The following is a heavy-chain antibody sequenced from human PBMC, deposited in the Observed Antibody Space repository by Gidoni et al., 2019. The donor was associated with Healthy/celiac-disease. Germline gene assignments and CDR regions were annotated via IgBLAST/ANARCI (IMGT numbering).Heavy chain of an antibody. CDR3: TRRDDYGDLLFDY. J-gene: IGHJ4*02. CDR2: IRSKAYGGTT. V-gene: IGHV3-49*05. D-gene: IGHD4-17*01. Sequence: EVQLVESGGGLVKPGRSLRLSCTASGFTFGDYAMSWFRQAPGKGLEWVGFIRSKAYGGTTEYAASVKGRFTISRDDSKSIAYLQMNSLKTEDTAVYYCTRRDDYGDLLFDYWGQGTLVTVSS. CDR1: GFTFGDYA.